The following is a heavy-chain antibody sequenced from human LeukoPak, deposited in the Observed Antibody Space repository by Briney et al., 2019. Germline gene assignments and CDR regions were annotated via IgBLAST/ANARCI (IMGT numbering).Heavy chain of an antibody. Sequence: GGSLRLSCAASRFTFSSFWMSWVRQAPGKGLEWVANIKEDGSEKYYVDSVKGRFTISRDNAKNSLYLQMNSLRAEDTAVYYCASTPWGNPIPWGQGTLVTVSS. CDR3: ASTPWGNPIP. D-gene: IGHD3-16*01. CDR2: IKEDGSEK. V-gene: IGHV3-7*01. CDR1: RFTFSSFW. J-gene: IGHJ5*02.